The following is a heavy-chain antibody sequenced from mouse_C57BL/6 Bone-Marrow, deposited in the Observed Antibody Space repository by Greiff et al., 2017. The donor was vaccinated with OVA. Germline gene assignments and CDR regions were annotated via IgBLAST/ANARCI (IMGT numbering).Heavy chain of an antibody. CDR1: GYTFTSYW. J-gene: IGHJ3*01. CDR3: ARSYYGSSFWCAY. Sequence: QVQLQQSGAELAKPGASVKLSCKASGYTFTSYWMHWVKQRPGQGLEWIGYINPSSGYTKYNQKFKDKATLTADKSSSTAYMQLSSLTYEDSAVYYCARSYYGSSFWCAYWGQGTLVTVSA. D-gene: IGHD1-1*01. CDR2: INPSSGYT. V-gene: IGHV1-7*01.